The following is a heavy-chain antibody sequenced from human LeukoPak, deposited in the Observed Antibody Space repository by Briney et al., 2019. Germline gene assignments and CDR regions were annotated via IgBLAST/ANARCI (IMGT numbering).Heavy chain of an antibody. CDR3: AKGPYDYGDYMFDY. CDR2: ISWNSGSI. J-gene: IGHJ4*02. Sequence: PGGSLRLSCAASGLTFDDYAMHWVRQAPGKGLEWVSGISWNSGSIGYADSVKGRFTISRDNAKNSLYLQMNSLRAEDTALYYCAKGPYDYGDYMFDYWGQGTLVTVSS. CDR1: GLTFDDYA. D-gene: IGHD4-17*01. V-gene: IGHV3-9*01.